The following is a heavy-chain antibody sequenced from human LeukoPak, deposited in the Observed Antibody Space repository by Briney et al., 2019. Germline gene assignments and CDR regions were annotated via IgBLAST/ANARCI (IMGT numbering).Heavy chain of an antibody. CDR1: GGSFSGYY. J-gene: IGHJ4*02. D-gene: IGHD3-22*01. CDR3: ASAGTNYYDSSGYYDY. CDR2: INHSGST. V-gene: IGHV4-34*01. Sequence: SETLSLTCAVYGGSFSGYYWSWIRQPPGKGLEWIGEINHSGSTNYNPSLKSRVTISVDTSKNQFSLKLSSVTAADTAVYYCASAGTNYYDSSGYYDYWGQGTLVTVSS.